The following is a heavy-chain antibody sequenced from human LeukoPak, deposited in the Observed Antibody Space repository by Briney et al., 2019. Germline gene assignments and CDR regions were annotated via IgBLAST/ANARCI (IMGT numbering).Heavy chain of an antibody. J-gene: IGHJ4*02. V-gene: IGHV1-2*02. CDR3: AAQRTRYYFDY. CDR1: GYTFTSYG. CDR2: INPNSGGT. Sequence: GASVKVSCKASGYTFTSYGISWVRQAPGQGLEWMGWINPNSGGTNYAQKFQGRVTMTRDTSISTAYMELSRLRSDDTAVYYCAAQRTRYYFDYWGQGTLVTVSS.